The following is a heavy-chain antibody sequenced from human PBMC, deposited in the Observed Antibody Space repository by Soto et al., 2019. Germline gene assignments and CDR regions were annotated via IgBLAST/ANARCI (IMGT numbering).Heavy chain of an antibody. Sequence: EVQLVESGGGLVQPGGSLRLSCAGSGFTFSDHYMDWVRQAPGKGLEWVGRTRNKANSYTTEYAASVKGRFTISRDDSKNPVYLQMNSLKIGDTAVYYCARELTTTVTYYDYWGQGILVTVSP. D-gene: IGHD4-17*01. J-gene: IGHJ4*02. CDR3: ARELTTTVTYYDY. CDR2: TRNKANSYTT. V-gene: IGHV3-72*01. CDR1: GFTFSDHY.